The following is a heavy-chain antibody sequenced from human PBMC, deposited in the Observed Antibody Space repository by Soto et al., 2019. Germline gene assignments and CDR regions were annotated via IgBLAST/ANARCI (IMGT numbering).Heavy chain of an antibody. D-gene: IGHD3-10*01. CDR1: GYSFTSYW. Sequence: GESLKISCKGSGYSFTSYWISWVRQMPGKGLEWMGRIDPSDSYTNYSPSFQGHVTISADKSISTAYLQWSSLKASDTAMYYCATPAGWFGGAYYYYYGMDVWGQGTTVTVSS. J-gene: IGHJ6*02. CDR2: IDPSDSYT. V-gene: IGHV5-10-1*01. CDR3: ATPAGWFGGAYYYYYGMDV.